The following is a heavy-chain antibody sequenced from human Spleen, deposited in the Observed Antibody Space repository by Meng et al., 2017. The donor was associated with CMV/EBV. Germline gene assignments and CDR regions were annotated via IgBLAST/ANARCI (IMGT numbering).Heavy chain of an antibody. V-gene: IGHV1-2*02. CDR1: FSDYY. Sequence: FSDYYLHWVRPAPGHGLEWMGWITPNSGGTNYAQKFQGRVTMTTDTSINTAYMELSRLRLDDTAVYYCARDLRYYFGSGSYWGDFWGQGTLVTVSS. CDR2: ITPNSGGT. D-gene: IGHD3-10*01. CDR3: ARDLRYYFGSGSYWGDF. J-gene: IGHJ4*02.